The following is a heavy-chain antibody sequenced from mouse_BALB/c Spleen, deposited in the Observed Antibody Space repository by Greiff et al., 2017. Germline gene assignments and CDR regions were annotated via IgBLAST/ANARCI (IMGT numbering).Heavy chain of an antibody. CDR1: GFTFSSYA. Sequence: VQLVESGGGLVKPGGSLKLSCAASGFTFSSYAMSWVRQTPEKRLEWVASISSGGSTYYPDSVKGRFTISSDNARNILYLQMSSLRSEDTAMYYCASITGYYFDYWGQGTTLTVSS. D-gene: IGHD4-1*01. CDR3: ASITGYYFDY. V-gene: IGHV5-6-5*01. CDR2: ISSGGST. J-gene: IGHJ2*01.